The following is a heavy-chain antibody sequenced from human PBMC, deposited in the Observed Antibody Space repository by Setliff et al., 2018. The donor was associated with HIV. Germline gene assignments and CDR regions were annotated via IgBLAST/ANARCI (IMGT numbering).Heavy chain of an antibody. Sequence: SETLSLTCTVSGGSISSGDYYWTWIRQHPGKGLEWIGYIYYSGSTYYNPSLKSRVTISVDTSKNQFSLKLSSVTAADTAVYYCAREDFWSGDQDYYYMDVWRKGTTVTVSS. CDR2: IYYSGST. V-gene: IGHV4-31*03. CDR3: AREDFWSGDQDYYYMDV. J-gene: IGHJ6*03. D-gene: IGHD3-3*01. CDR1: GGSISSGDYY.